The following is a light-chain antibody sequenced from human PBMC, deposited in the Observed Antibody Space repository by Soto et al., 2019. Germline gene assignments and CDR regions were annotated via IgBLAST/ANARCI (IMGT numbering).Light chain of an antibody. V-gene: IGKV3-15*01. CDR3: QQYHNWPPQYT. Sequence: EIVMTQSPASLSVSPGDGATLSCRASQSGASNVAWYQQKPGHGPRLLIHGASTRAVGVPARFSGSGSGTDFTLTIISLQSEDFAVYYCQQYHNWPPQYTFGQGTKLQIK. J-gene: IGKJ2*01. CDR2: GAS. CDR1: QSGASN.